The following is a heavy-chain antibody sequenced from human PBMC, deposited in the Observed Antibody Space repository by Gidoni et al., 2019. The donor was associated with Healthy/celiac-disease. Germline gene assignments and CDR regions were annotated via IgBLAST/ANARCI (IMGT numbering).Heavy chain of an antibody. D-gene: IGHD3-22*01. CDR1: GFTFGNAW. Sequence: EVQLVESGGGLVKPGGSLRLSCAASGFTFGNAWMSWVRQAPGKGLEWVGRIKSKTDGGTTDYAAPVKGRFTISRDDSKNTLYLQMNSLKTEDTAVYYCTTDRYYDSSGPVDYWGQGTLVTVSS. CDR2: IKSKTDGGTT. V-gene: IGHV3-15*01. CDR3: TTDRYYDSSGPVDY. J-gene: IGHJ4*02.